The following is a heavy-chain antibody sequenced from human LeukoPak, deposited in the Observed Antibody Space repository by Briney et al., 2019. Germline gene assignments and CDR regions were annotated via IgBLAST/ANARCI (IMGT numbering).Heavy chain of an antibody. CDR3: AKANMVRGVTLKFDY. CDR2: TSSGGGYT. CDR1: GFTFSSYS. Sequence: GGSLRLSCAASGFTFSSYSMNWVRQAPGKVLEWVSSTSSGGGYTYYADSVKGRFTISRDNSKNTLYLQMNGLRAEDTAVYYCAKANMVRGVTLKFDYWGQGTLVTVSS. J-gene: IGHJ4*02. D-gene: IGHD3-10*01. V-gene: IGHV3-23*01.